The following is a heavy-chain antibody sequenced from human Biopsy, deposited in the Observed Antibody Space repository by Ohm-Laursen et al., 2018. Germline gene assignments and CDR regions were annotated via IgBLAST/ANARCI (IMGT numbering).Heavy chain of an antibody. Sequence: SLRLSCAASGFTFSRFWIHWVRQAPGKGLEWVAIIREHGNEEFYVDSVKGRFTISRDNARNSVYLQMNSLRAEDTAIYYCARGNGPSAWGQGTLVTVSS. CDR2: IREHGNEE. V-gene: IGHV3-7*04. D-gene: IGHD4-11*01. J-gene: IGHJ5*02. CDR3: ARGNGPSA. CDR1: GFTFSRFW.